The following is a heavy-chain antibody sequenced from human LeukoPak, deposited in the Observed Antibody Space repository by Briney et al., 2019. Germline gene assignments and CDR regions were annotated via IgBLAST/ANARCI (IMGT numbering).Heavy chain of an antibody. V-gene: IGHV7-4-1*02. CDR1: GYTFTSYA. D-gene: IGHD3-9*01. Sequence: AASVKVSCKASGYTFTSYAMNWVRQAPGQGLEWMGWINTNTGNPTYAQGFTGRFVFSLDTSVSTAYLQISSLKAEDTAVYYYARVKFYYDILTGYYNYYGMDVWGQGTTVTVSS. CDR2: INTNTGNP. CDR3: ARVKFYYDILTGYYNYYGMDV. J-gene: IGHJ6*02.